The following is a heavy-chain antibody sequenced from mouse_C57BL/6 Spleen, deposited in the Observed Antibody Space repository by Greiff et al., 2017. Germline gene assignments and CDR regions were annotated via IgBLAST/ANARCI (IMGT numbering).Heavy chain of an antibody. D-gene: IGHD2-1*01. V-gene: IGHV3-6*01. Sequence: DVHLVESGPGLVKPSQSLSLTCSVTGYSITSGYYWNWIRQFPGNKLEWMGYISYDGSNNYNPSLKNRITITRDTSKNQFFLKFNSVTTEDTATYYCARVYDGNYDAMDYWGQGTSVTVSS. CDR3: ARVYDGNYDAMDY. CDR2: ISYDGSN. CDR1: GYSITSGYY. J-gene: IGHJ4*01.